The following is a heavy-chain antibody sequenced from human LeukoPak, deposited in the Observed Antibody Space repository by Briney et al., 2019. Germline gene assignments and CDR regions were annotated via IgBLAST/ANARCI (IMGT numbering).Heavy chain of an antibody. V-gene: IGHV3-15*01. CDR3: ARDRELTSYDSAAFDI. CDR2: IKSKTVGGTT. Sequence: GGSLRLSCAASGFTFNNAWMSWVRQAPGKGLEWVGRIKSKTVGGTTDYAAPVKGRFTISRDDSKNTLYLQMNSLRAEDTAVYYCARDRELTSYDSAAFDIWGHGTMVTVSS. CDR1: GFTFNNAW. J-gene: IGHJ3*02. D-gene: IGHD3-22*01.